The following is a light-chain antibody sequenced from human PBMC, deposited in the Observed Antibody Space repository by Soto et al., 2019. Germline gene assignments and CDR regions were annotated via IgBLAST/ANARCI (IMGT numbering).Light chain of an antibody. V-gene: IGKV4-1*01. CDR1: QSLLYSSNNKNY. CDR3: QQYYTPPIT. Sequence: DIVMTQSPDSLAVSLGERATINCRSSQSLLYSSNNKNYLAWYQQMPGQPPKLLIYWASTRESGVPDRFSGSGSGTNFTLTISSLQAEDVATYYCQQYYTPPITFGGGTKVPIK. J-gene: IGKJ4*01. CDR2: WAS.